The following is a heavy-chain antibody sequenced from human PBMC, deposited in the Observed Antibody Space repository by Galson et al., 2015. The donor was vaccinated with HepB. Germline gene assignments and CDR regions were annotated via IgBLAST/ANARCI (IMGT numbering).Heavy chain of an antibody. V-gene: IGHV3-48*01. CDR1: GFTFSSHS. CDR2: ISGSSVSI. Sequence: CAASGFTFSSHSMNWVRQAPGKGLEWLSHISGSSVSIYYADSVKGRFTISRDNDQNSLYLQMDSLRVEDTAVYYCARVYCTGGSCYGTGFDYWGQGILVTVSS. D-gene: IGHD2-8*02. CDR3: ARVYCTGGSCYGTGFDY. J-gene: IGHJ4*02.